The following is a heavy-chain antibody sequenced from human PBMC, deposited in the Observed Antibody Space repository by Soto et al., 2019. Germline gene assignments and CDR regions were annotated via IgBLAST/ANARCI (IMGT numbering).Heavy chain of an antibody. J-gene: IGHJ3*02. CDR3: ARKDDYGDASAFDI. D-gene: IGHD4-17*01. V-gene: IGHV3-48*01. Sequence: GGSLRLSCAASGFTFSSYSMNWVRQAPGKGLEWVSYISRSSSTIYYADSVKGRFTISRDNAKNSLYLQMNSLRAEDTAVYYCARKDDYGDASAFDIWGQGTMVTVSS. CDR2: ISRSSSTI. CDR1: GFTFSSYS.